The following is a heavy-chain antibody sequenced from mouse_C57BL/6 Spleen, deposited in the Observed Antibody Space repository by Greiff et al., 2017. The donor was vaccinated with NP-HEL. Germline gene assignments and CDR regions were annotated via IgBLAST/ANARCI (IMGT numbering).Heavy chain of an antibody. V-gene: IGHV1-85*01. D-gene: IGHD1-1*01. J-gene: IGHJ4*01. Sequence: VQLQESGPELVKPGASVKLSCKASGYTFTSYDINWVKQRPGQGLEWIGWIYPRDGSTKYNEKFKGKATLTVDTSSSTAYMELHSLTSEDSAVYFCARDYYGSSYYAMDYWGQGTSVTVSS. CDR1: GYTFTSYD. CDR3: ARDYYGSSYYAMDY. CDR2: IYPRDGST.